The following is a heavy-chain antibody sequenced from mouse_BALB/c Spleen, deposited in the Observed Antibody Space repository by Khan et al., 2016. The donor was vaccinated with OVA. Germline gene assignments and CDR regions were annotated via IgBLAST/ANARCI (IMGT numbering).Heavy chain of an antibody. CDR3: TRPYRFDGSFAF. CDR2: ISYTGDST. V-gene: IGHV5-12*02. J-gene: IGHJ3*01. Sequence: EVELVESGGGLVQPGGSLKLSCATSGFTFSDYYMYWVHQTLEKRLEWVAYISYTGDSTYYLDTVEGRFTISRDNAKNTLYLQMSRLKSEDTAMYYCTRPYRFDGSFAFWGQGTMVTVSP. CDR1: GFTFSDYY. D-gene: IGHD2-14*01.